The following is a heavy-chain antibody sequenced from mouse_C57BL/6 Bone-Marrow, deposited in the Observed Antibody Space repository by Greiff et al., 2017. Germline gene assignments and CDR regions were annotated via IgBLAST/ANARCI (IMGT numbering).Heavy chain of an antibody. J-gene: IGHJ4*01. V-gene: IGHV1-55*01. CDR1: GYTFTSYW. CDR2: IYPGSGSP. D-gene: IGHD1-1*01. Sequence: VQLQQPGAELVKPGASVKMSCKASGYTFTSYWITWVKQRPGQGLEWIGDIYPGSGSPNYNEKFKSKATLTVATSSSTAYMQLSSLTSEDSAVYYCARSDYGRSLYAMDYWGQGTSVTVSS. CDR3: ARSDYGRSLYAMDY.